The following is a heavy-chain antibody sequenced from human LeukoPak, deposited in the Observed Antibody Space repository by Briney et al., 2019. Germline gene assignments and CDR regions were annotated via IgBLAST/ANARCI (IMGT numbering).Heavy chain of an antibody. J-gene: IGHJ3*02. CDR2: IYYSGST. Sequence: RSSETLSLTCTVSGGSISSGGYYWSWIRQHPGKGLEWIGYIYYSGSTYYNPSLKSRVSISVDTSKNQFSLKLSSVTAADTAVYYCARDSLLTGARGAFDIWGQGTMVTVSS. D-gene: IGHD7-27*01. CDR1: GGSISSGGYY. V-gene: IGHV4-31*03. CDR3: ARDSLLTGARGAFDI.